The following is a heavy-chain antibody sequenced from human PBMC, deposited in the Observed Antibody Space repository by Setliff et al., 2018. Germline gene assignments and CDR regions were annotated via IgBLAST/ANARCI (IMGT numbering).Heavy chain of an antibody. D-gene: IGHD3-10*01. CDR3: ARDWRHSGMSWANYFDP. CDR1: RGTFSSYA. CDR2: IIPIFGTA. V-gene: IGHV1-69*13. J-gene: IGHJ5*02. Sequence: SVKVSCKASRGTFSSYAISWVRQAPGQGLEWMGRIIPIFGTANYAQKFQGRVTITADESTSTAYMELSSLRSEDTAVYYCARDWRHSGMSWANYFDPWGQGTVVTVSS.